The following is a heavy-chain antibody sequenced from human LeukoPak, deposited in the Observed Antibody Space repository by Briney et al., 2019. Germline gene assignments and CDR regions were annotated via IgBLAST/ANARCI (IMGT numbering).Heavy chain of an antibody. CDR3: ARYSYRFDY. CDR1: GGSISSGSYY. D-gene: IGHD5-18*01. CDR2: IYTSGST. Sequence: PSETLSLTCTVSGGSISSGSYYWTWIRQPAGKGLEWIGRIYTSGSTNYNPSLKSRVTISVDTSKNQFSLRLTSVTAANTAIYYCARYSYRFDYWGQGTLVTVSS. V-gene: IGHV4-61*02. J-gene: IGHJ4*02.